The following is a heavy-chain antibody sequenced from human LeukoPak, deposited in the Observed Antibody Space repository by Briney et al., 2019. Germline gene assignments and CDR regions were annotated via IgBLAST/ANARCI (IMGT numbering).Heavy chain of an antibody. D-gene: IGHD3-16*01. V-gene: IGHV3-23*01. CDR3: AKDQSYGFDY. Sequence: GGSLRPSCAASGFTFSNYAMSWVRQAPGKGLEWVSAISGSGGSTDYADSAKGRFTISRDNSKNTLYLQMNSLRAEDTAVYYCAKDQSYGFDYWGQGTLVTVSS. CDR1: GFTFSNYA. J-gene: IGHJ4*02. CDR2: ISGSGGST.